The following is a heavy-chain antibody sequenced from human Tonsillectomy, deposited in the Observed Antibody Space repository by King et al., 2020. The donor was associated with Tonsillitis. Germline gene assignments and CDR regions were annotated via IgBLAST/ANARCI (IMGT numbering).Heavy chain of an antibody. J-gene: IGHJ4*02. Sequence: QLQESGPGLVKPSETLSLTCTVSVGSINGYYWSWIRQSPGKGLEWIGHIYYAGSTSYNPSLESRVTISVDTSKKQVSLKLSSVTAADTAVYYCARNDGFSYGLAYWGRGTLVTVSS. D-gene: IGHD3-16*01. CDR2: IYYAGST. V-gene: IGHV4-59*08. CDR3: ARNDGFSYGLAY. CDR1: VGSINGYY.